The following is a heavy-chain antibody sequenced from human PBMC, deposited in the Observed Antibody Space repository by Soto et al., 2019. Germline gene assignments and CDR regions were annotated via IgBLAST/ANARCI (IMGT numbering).Heavy chain of an antibody. V-gene: IGHV2-5*01. J-gene: IGHJ4*02. D-gene: IGHD5-12*01. Sequence: SCATLVNPTQTRTLTCTFSGFSVTTAGFAVGWILQTPGGALEWLTLIYYNDDRRFSPSLKTRLTITGDTSKNQVVLSLTNVDPGDTATYFCAHSDGGYEIIYFDFWGQGIPVTVSS. CDR3: AHSDGGYEIIYFDF. CDR1: GFSVTTAGFA. CDR2: IYYNDDR.